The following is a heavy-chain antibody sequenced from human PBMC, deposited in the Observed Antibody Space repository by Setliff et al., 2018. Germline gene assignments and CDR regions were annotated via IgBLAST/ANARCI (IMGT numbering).Heavy chain of an antibody. D-gene: IGHD1-26*01. CDR1: GASINTGTYY. CDR3: ARTGTYRYFDY. J-gene: IGHJ4*02. V-gene: IGHV4-39*01. CDR2: IHYGGTT. Sequence: SETLSPTCNVSGASINTGTYYWAWIRQTPGKGLEWIGRIHYGGTTYYNASLKSRVTISVETSKNQFSLRLNSVTAADTAVYYCARTGTYRYFDYWSQGTLVTVSS.